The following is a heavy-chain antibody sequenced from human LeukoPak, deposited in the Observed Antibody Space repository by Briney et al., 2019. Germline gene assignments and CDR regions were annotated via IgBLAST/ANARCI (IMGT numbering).Heavy chain of an antibody. CDR1: GGSFSGYY. V-gene: IGHV4-34*01. Sequence: SETLSLTCAVYGGSFSGYYWSWIRQPPGKGLEWIGEINHSGSTNYNPSLKSRVTISVDTSKNQFSLKLSSVTAADTAVYYCARGSLLTIFGVVSYYGMDVWGQGTMVTVSS. CDR2: INHSGST. CDR3: ARGSLLTIFGVVSYYGMDV. D-gene: IGHD3-3*01. J-gene: IGHJ6*02.